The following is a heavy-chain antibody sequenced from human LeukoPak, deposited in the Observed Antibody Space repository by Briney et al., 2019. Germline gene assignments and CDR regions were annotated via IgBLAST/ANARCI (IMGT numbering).Heavy chain of an antibody. V-gene: IGHV3-23*01. Sequence: GGSLRLSCAASGFTFSSYAMSWVRQAPGKGLEWVSAISGSGGSTYYADSVKGRFTISRDNSKNTLYLQMNSLRAEDTAVYYCARGYDFWGGYSFDYWGQGTLVTVSS. D-gene: IGHD3-3*01. J-gene: IGHJ4*02. CDR2: ISGSGGST. CDR3: ARGYDFWGGYSFDY. CDR1: GFTFSSYA.